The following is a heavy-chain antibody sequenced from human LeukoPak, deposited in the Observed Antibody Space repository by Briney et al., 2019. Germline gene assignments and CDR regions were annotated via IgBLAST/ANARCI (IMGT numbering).Heavy chain of an antibody. CDR3: ARREAVTGTSRASFDP. CDR2: IYYSGST. D-gene: IGHD6-19*01. Sequence: PSETLSLTCTVSGGPFSTYYWTWIRQPPGKGLEWIGYIYYSGSTNYNPSLKSRVTISLDTSKNQFSLKLTSVTAADTAVYYCARREAVTGTSRASFDPWGQGTLVTVSS. CDR1: GGPFSTYY. V-gene: IGHV4-59*08. J-gene: IGHJ5*02.